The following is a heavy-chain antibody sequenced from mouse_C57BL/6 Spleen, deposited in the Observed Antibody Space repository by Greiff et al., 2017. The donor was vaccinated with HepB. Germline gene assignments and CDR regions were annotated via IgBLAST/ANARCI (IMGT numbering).Heavy chain of an antibody. V-gene: IGHV1-42*01. D-gene: IGHD2-1*01. J-gene: IGHJ2*01. CDR1: GYSFTGYY. CDR2: INPSTGGT. Sequence: VQLQQSGPELVKPGASVKISCKASGYSFTGYYMNWVKQSPEKSLEWIGEINPSTGGTTYNQKFKAKATLTVDKSSSTAYMQLKSLTSEDSAVYYCARSDYGNYEGYWGQGTTLTVSS. CDR3: ARSDYGNYEGY.